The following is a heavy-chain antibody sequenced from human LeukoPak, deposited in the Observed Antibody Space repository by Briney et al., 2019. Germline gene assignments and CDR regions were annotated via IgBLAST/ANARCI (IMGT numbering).Heavy chain of an antibody. CDR2: ISGSDGDT. D-gene: IGHD4-17*01. V-gene: IGHV3-23*01. CDR3: AGEGYGDYDGDY. J-gene: IGHJ4*02. CDR1: GFTFSSYA. Sequence: GGSLRLSCAASGFTFSSYAMHWVRQAPGKGLEWVSTISGSDGDTYYADSVKGRFTISRDNAKNSLYLQMNSLRAEDTAVYYCAGEGYGDYDGDYWGQGTLVTVSS.